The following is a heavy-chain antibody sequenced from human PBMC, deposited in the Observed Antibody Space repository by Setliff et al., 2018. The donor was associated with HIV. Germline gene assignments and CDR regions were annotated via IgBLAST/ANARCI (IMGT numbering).Heavy chain of an antibody. V-gene: IGHV4-39*01. CDR2: IYYTGSA. CDR1: GGSISSSSYY. Sequence: SETLSLTCTVSGGSISSSSYYWGCIRQPPGKGLEWIGSIYYTGSANYNPSLKSRVTMSVDTSKNQFTLKLSSVTAADTAVYYCASGYQYDSSGYYYVTPIDYWGQGTLVTVSS. J-gene: IGHJ4*02. CDR3: ASGYQYDSSGYYYVTPIDY. D-gene: IGHD3-22*01.